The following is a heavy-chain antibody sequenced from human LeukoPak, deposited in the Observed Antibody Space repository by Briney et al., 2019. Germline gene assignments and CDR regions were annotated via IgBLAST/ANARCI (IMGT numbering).Heavy chain of an antibody. J-gene: IGHJ4*02. V-gene: IGHV3-21*04. CDR3: ARGKGGSKPIDY. CDR1: GFTFSSYS. CDR2: ISSSSSYI. D-gene: IGHD5-24*01. Sequence: GGSLRLSCAASGFTFSSYSMNWVRQAPGKGLEWVSSISSSSSYIYYADSVKGRFTISRDNAKNSLYLQMNSLRAEDTAVYYCARGKGGSKPIDYWGQGTLVTVSS.